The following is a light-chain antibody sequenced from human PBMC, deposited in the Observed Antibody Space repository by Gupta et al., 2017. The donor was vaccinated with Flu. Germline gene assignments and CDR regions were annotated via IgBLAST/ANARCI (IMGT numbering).Light chain of an antibody. CDR2: KTS. V-gene: IGKV1-5*03. Sequence: DIEMTQSPSTLSAFVGDRVTITCRASQSITKKMAWYQQKPGKAPKLLIPKTSNSQNGVPSRFSGSGSGTESTLTISSLQPDDFATYYCQHSHTFGQGTKVEIK. CDR1: QSITKK. J-gene: IGKJ2*01. CDR3: QHSHT.